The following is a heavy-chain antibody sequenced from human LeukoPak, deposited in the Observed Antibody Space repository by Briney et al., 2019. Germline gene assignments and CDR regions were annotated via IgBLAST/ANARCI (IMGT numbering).Heavy chain of an antibody. J-gene: IGHJ4*02. Sequence: GRSLRLSCAASGFTFSTYWMNWFRQTPGKGLEWVAKIKADGGEKDHVASVKGRFTISRDNAKNSLYLQMNSLRDEDTAVYYCARGGSGYSYGKIDSWGQGILVTVSS. CDR2: IKADGGEK. CDR1: GFTFSTYW. V-gene: IGHV3-7*01. CDR3: ARGGSGYSYGKIDS. D-gene: IGHD5-18*01.